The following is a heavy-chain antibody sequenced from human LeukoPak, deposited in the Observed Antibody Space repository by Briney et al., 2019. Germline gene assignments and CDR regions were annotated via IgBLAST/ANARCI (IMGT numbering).Heavy chain of an antibody. Sequence: PGGSLRLSCEASGFSLSSYTMNWVRQAPGKGLEWISYISGSGSTIYYADSVKGRLTISRDNAKNSLYLQMNNLRAEDTAMYYCARDDISSGYSLFDYWGQGILVTVSS. V-gene: IGHV3-48*01. CDR3: ARDDISSGYSLFDY. CDR2: ISGSGSTI. D-gene: IGHD3-22*01. J-gene: IGHJ4*02. CDR1: GFSLSSYT.